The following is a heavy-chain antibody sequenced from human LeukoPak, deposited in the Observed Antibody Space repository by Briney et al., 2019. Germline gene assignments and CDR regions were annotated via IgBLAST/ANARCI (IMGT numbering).Heavy chain of an antibody. D-gene: IGHD3-22*01. CDR2: ISGDGGST. J-gene: IGHJ6*02. CDR3: AIASPYDSSGYYPTYYYYGMDV. V-gene: IGHV3-43*02. CDR1: GFTFDDYA. Sequence: GGSLRLSCAASGFTFDDYAMHWVRQAPGKGLEWVSLISGDGGSTYYADSVKGRFTISRDNSKNSLYLQMNSLRTEDTALYYCAIASPYDSSGYYPTYYYYGMDVWGQGTTVTVSS.